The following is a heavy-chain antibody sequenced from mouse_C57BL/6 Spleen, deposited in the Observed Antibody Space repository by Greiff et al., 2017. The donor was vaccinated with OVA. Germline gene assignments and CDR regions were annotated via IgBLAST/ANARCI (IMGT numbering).Heavy chain of an antibody. V-gene: IGHV1-52*01. J-gene: IGHJ4*01. CDR1: GYTFTSYW. Sequence: QVQLQQPGAELVRPGSSVKLSCKASGYTFTSYWMHWVKQRPIQGLEWIGNIDPSDSETHYNQKFKDKATLTVDKSSSTAYMQLSSLTSEDSAVYYCARSDPSTMVTTGYYAMDYWGQGTSVTVSS. CDR2: IDPSDSET. D-gene: IGHD2-2*01. CDR3: ARSDPSTMVTTGYYAMDY.